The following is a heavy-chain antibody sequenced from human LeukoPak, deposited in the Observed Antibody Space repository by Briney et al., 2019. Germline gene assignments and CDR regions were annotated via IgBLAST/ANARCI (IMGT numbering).Heavy chain of an antibody. CDR1: GFTFSSYA. D-gene: IGHD3-10*01. Sequence: PGGSLRLSCAASGFTFSSYAMSWVRQAPGKGLEWVSAISGSGGSTYYADSVKGRFTISRDNSKNTLYLQMNSLRAEDTAVYYCAKDLITPLWSGDPTPIDYWGQGTLVTVSS. V-gene: IGHV3-23*01. J-gene: IGHJ4*02. CDR2: ISGSGGST. CDR3: AKDLITPLWSGDPTPIDY.